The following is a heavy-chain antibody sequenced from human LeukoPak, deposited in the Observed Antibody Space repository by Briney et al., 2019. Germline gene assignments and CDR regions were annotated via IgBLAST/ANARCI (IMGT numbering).Heavy chain of an antibody. CDR2: IHTSGST. D-gene: IGHD3-3*01. J-gene: IGHJ4*02. CDR3: ARGRASYDFWSGYLFDY. V-gene: IGHV4-4*07. CDR1: GGSISSYY. Sequence: SETLSLTCTVSGGSISSYYWSWIRQPAGEGLEWIGRIHTSGSTNYNPSLKSRVAISVDTSKSQFSLKLSSVTAADTAVYYCARGRASYDFWSGYLFDYWGQGTLVTVSS.